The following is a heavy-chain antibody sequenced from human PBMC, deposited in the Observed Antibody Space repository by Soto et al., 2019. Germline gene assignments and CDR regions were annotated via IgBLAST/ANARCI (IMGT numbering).Heavy chain of an antibody. J-gene: IGHJ5*02. D-gene: IGHD6-13*01. Sequence: PGESLKIGCNGSGYSFTIYCISLVLQMPGKGLEWMGRIDPSDSYTNYSPSFQGHVTISADKSISTAYLQWSSLKASDTAMYYCARQEAYSSSWYEGNWFDPWGQGTLVTVSS. V-gene: IGHV5-10-1*01. CDR3: ARQEAYSSSWYEGNWFDP. CDR2: IDPSDSYT. CDR1: GYSFTIYC.